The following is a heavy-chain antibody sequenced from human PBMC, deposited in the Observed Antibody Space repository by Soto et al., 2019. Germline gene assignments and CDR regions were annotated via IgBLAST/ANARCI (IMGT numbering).Heavy chain of an antibody. CDR3: ARGCGYPRWLQFNPEGLGGMDV. Sequence: XETLALTCSADGGSFSGYYWSWIRQPPGKGLEWIGEINHSGSTNYNPSLKSRVTISVDTSKNQFSLKLSSVTAADTAVYYCARGCGYPRWLQFNPEGLGGMDVWGQGTTVTVSS. V-gene: IGHV4-34*01. CDR2: INHSGST. J-gene: IGHJ6*02. D-gene: IGHD5-12*01. CDR1: GGSFSGYY.